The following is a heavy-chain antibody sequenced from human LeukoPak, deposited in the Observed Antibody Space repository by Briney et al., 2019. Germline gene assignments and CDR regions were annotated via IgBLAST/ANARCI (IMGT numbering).Heavy chain of an antibody. D-gene: IGHD3-22*01. CDR2: INPDSGVT. CDR1: GYTFIGYY. Sequence: ASVKVSCRASGYTFIGYYMQWVRQAPGQGPEWMGWINPDSGVTNYAQKFQGRVTMTRDTSINTAYMEMSRLRSDDMAVYYCARDPSGDSSGFPFDHWGQGTLVTVSS. CDR3: ARDPSGDSSGFPFDH. J-gene: IGHJ4*02. V-gene: IGHV1-2*02.